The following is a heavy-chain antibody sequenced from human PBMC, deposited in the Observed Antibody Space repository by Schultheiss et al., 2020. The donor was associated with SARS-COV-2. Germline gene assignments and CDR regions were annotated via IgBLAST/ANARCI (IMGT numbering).Heavy chain of an antibody. CDR3: AKDPYSSGSYFDY. CDR1: GFTFDDYA. J-gene: IGHJ4*02. V-gene: IGHV3-23*01. D-gene: IGHD1-26*01. CDR2: ISASGGAT. Sequence: GESLKISCAASGFTFDDYAMSWVRQAPGKGLEWVTSISASGGATYYADSVEGRFTISRDNSKNTLYLQMNSLRAEDTAVYYCAKDPYSSGSYFDYWGQGTLVTVSS.